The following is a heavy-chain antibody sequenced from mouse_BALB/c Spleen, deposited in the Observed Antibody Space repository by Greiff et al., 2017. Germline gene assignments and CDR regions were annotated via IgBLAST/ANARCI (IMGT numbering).Heavy chain of an antibody. CDR1: GFTFSSYY. CDR2: INSNGGST. V-gene: IGHV5-6-2*01. D-gene: IGHD1-2*01. J-gene: IGHJ4*01. Sequence: EVQLVESGGGLVKLGGSLKLSCAASGFTFSSYYMSWVRQTPEKRLELVAAINSNGGSTYYPDTVKGRFTISRDNAKNTLYLQMSSLKSEDTALYYCARHGPNSLLRLRAMDYWGQGTSVTVSS. CDR3: ARHGPNSLLRLRAMDY.